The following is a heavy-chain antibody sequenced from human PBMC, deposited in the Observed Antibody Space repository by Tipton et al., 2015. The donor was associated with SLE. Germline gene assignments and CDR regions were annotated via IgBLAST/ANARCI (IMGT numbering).Heavy chain of an antibody. Sequence: TLSLTCTVSGGSISSSSYYWGWIRQPPGKGLEWIGSIYYSGSTYYNPSLKSRVTISVDTSKNQFSLKLSSVTAADTAVYYCARRGRIPYWYFDLWGRGTLVTVSS. D-gene: IGHD2-21*01. CDR3: ARRGRIPYWYFDL. J-gene: IGHJ2*01. V-gene: IGHV4-39*01. CDR1: GGSISSSSYY. CDR2: IYYSGST.